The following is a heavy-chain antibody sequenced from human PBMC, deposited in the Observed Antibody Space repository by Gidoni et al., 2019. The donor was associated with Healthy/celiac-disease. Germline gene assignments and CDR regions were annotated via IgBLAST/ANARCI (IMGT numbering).Heavy chain of an antibody. V-gene: IGHV3-73*01. Sequence: EVQLVESGGGLVQPGGSLKLSCAAPGFTFSGSAMHWVRQASGKGLEWVGRIRSKANSYATAYDASVKGRFTISRDDSKNTAYLQMNSLKTEDTAVYYCTSPKNAYWGQGTLVTVSS. CDR2: IRSKANSYAT. CDR3: TSPKNAY. J-gene: IGHJ4*02. CDR1: GFTFSGSA.